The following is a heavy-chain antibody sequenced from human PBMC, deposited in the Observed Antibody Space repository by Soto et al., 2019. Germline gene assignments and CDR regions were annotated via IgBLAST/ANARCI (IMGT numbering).Heavy chain of an antibody. CDR1: GGSISSSSYY. J-gene: IGHJ5*02. CDR3: ARELGYDYIWGSYRFNWFDP. CDR2: IYYSGST. D-gene: IGHD3-16*02. V-gene: IGHV4-39*01. Sequence: QLQLQESGPGLVKPSETLSLTCTVSGGSISSSSYYWGWIRQPPGKGLEWIGSIYYSGSTYYNPSLKSRVTISVDTSKNQFSLKLSSVTAADTAVYYCARELGYDYIWGSYRFNWFDPWGQGTLVTVSS.